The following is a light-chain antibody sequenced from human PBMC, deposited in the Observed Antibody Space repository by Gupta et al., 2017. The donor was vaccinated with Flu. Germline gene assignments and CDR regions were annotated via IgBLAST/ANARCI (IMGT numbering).Light chain of an antibody. V-gene: IGLV2-14*01. CDR2: EVR. CDR3: RTDTTTSNWV. J-gene: IGLJ3*02. CDR1: SSEVGGDMF. Sequence: TSTCKGTSSEVGGDMFDQWYQLHPVNAHRLMVDEVRNRAAGVAGRFSGSKAGNTASLTISDRQEEDEGNYYCRTDTTTSNWVFGGGTKLTVL.